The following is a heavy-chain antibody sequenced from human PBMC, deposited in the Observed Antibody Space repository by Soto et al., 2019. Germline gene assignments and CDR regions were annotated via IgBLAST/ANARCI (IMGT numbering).Heavy chain of an antibody. V-gene: IGHV3-30-3*01. Sequence: QVQLVESGGGVVQPGRSLRLSCAASGFTFSSYAMHWVRQAPGKGLEWVAVISYDGSNKYYADSVKGRFTISRDNSKNTLYLQMNSLRAEDTAVYYCATSVYYYDSSGPGYYFDYWGQGTLVTVSS. CDR1: GFTFSSYA. J-gene: IGHJ4*02. CDR3: ATSVYYYDSSGPGYYFDY. CDR2: ISYDGSNK. D-gene: IGHD3-22*01.